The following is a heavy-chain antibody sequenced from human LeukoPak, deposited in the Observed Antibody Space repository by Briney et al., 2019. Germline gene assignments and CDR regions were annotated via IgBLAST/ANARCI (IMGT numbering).Heavy chain of an antibody. V-gene: IGHV3-7*01. CDR3: ARDNYYDSSGLGY. CDR2: VKADGGET. J-gene: IGHJ4*02. CDR1: GFNPRHYW. D-gene: IGHD3-22*01. Sequence: GGSLRLSCETSGFNPRHYWMSWVRQAPGKGLEWVANVKADGGETNYVDSVKGRFTISRDNAKNSLYLQMNGLRAEDTAVYYCARDNYYDSSGLGYWGQGTLVTVSS.